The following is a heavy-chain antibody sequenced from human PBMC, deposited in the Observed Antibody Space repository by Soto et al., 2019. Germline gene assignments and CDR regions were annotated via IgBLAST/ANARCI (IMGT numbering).Heavy chain of an antibody. Sequence: ASVKVSCKASGYSFTSYGISWVRQAPGQGLEWMGWISPYNGNTNYAQKLQGRVTMTTDTSTSTAYMELRSLRSDDTAVYYCARTIVGATGNCFDPWGQGTLVTVSS. CDR3: ARTIVGATGNCFDP. V-gene: IGHV1-18*01. J-gene: IGHJ5*02. CDR2: ISPYNGNT. D-gene: IGHD1-26*01. CDR1: GYSFTSYG.